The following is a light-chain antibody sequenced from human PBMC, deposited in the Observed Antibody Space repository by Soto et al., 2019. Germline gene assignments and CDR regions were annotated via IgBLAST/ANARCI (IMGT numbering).Light chain of an antibody. Sequence: DMQMTQSPSSLSASVGDRVTITCRASQSINTYLNWYQQKPGKAPKLLIYAASSLQSGVPSRFSGSGSGTDFTLTISSLQLEDFATFYCQQSYSSPRITFGQGTRLEIK. CDR2: AAS. CDR1: QSINTY. J-gene: IGKJ5*01. V-gene: IGKV1-39*01. CDR3: QQSYSSPRIT.